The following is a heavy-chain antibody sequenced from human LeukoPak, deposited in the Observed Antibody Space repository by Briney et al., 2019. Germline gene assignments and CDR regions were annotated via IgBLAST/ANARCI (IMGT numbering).Heavy chain of an antibody. J-gene: IGHJ4*02. V-gene: IGHV3-23*01. CDR1: GFTFSSYA. CDR3: ANARWIQLWSIDYYFDY. CDR2: ISGSGGST. Sequence: SGGSLTLSCAASGFTFSSYAMGWVRQAPGEGLEWVSAISGSGGSTYDADPVKGRFTISRDNSKNTLYLQVNSLRAEDTAVYYCANARWIQLWSIDYYFDYWGQGTLVTVSS. D-gene: IGHD5-18*01.